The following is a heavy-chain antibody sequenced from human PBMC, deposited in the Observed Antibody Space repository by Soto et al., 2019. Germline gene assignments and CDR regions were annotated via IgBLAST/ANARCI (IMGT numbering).Heavy chain of an antibody. CDR2: IYATGTT. J-gene: IGHJ5*02. CDR1: GASISGFY. V-gene: IGHV4-4*07. Sequence: PSATLSLTCTVSGASISGFYLRWLRKSAGQGLEWIGRIYATGTTDHNPSLKSRVMVSVDTSKKQFSLKLRSVTAADTAVYYCVRDGTKTLRDWFDPWGKGISVTV. D-gene: IGHD1-1*01. CDR3: VRDGTKTLRDWFDP.